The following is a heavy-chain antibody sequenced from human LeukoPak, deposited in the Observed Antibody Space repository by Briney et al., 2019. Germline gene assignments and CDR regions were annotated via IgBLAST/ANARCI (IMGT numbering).Heavy chain of an antibody. CDR1: GFTFSTYW. V-gene: IGHV4-34*01. J-gene: IGHJ5*02. CDR2: INHSGST. D-gene: IGHD3-22*01. CDR3: ARGTRFGWAMIVVVAHGNWFDP. Sequence: GSLRLSCAASGFTFSTYWMSWIRQPPGKGLEWIGEINHSGSTNYNPSLKSRVTISVDTSKNQFSLKLSSVTAADTAVYYCARGTRFGWAMIVVVAHGNWFDPWGQGTLVTASS.